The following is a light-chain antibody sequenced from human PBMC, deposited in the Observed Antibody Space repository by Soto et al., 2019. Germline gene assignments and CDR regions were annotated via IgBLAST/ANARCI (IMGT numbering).Light chain of an antibody. Sequence: EIVMTQSPATLSVSPGERATLSCRASQSVYSNLAWYQQKPGQAPRLLIYDASTRATGIPARFSGSGSGTEFTLTISSLQSEDFAVYSCQQYNKWPLTFGGGTKVEIK. J-gene: IGKJ4*01. CDR1: QSVYSN. V-gene: IGKV3-15*01. CDR2: DAS. CDR3: QQYNKWPLT.